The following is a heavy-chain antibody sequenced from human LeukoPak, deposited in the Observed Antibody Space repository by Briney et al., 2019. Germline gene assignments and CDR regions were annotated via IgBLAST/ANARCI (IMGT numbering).Heavy chain of an antibody. CDR2: IYFSGST. J-gene: IGHJ4*02. V-gene: IGHV4-59*01. CDR1: GGSISSYY. Sequence: SETLSLTCTVSGGSISSYYWSWIRQPPGKGLEWIGYIYFSGSTNYNPSLESRVTISVDTSKNQFSLKLSSVTAADTAVYYCAGPYYDIPLGYWGQGTLVTVSS. CDR3: AGPYYDIPLGY. D-gene: IGHD3-9*01.